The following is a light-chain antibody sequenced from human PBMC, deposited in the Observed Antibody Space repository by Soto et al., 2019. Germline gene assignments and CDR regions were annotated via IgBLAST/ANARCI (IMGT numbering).Light chain of an antibody. CDR2: DAS. J-gene: IGKJ4*01. V-gene: IGKV3-11*01. CDR3: QQRRNWPLT. CDR1: QNIDTY. Sequence: EVVLTQSPATLSSSPGESVTLSCRASQNIDTYLAWYQQRPGQAPRLLIYDASYRAVGIPSRFSGSGSGTDFTLNISSLEPADFAIYHCQQRRNWPLTFGGGNKVEI.